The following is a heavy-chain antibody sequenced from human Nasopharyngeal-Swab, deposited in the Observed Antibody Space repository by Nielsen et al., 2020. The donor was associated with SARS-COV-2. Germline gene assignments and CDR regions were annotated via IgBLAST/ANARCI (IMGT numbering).Heavy chain of an antibody. V-gene: IGHV3-53*01. CDR3: ARDYSNYRDYYYGMDV. J-gene: IGHJ6*02. Sequence: GGSLRLSCAASGFTVSSHYMSWVRQAPGKGLEWVSVIYSGGSTYYADSVKGRFTISRDNSKNTLYLQMNSLRAEDTAVYYCARDYSNYRDYYYGMDVWGQGTTVTVSS. D-gene: IGHD4-11*01. CDR2: IYSGGST. CDR1: GFTVSSHY.